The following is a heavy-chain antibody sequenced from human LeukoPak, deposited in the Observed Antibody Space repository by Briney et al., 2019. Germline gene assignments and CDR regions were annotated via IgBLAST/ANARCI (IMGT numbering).Heavy chain of an antibody. J-gene: IGHJ3*02. V-gene: IGHV4-31*03. CDR3: ARDDTVISVFDI. Sequence: SQTLSLTCTVSGGSISSGGYYWSWIRQHPGKGLQWIGYIYHSGSTYYNPSLKSRVTISVDTSKNQFSLRVSSVTAADTAVYFCARDDTVISVFDIWGQGTMVTVSS. D-gene: IGHD5-18*01. CDR1: GGSISSGGYY. CDR2: IYHSGST.